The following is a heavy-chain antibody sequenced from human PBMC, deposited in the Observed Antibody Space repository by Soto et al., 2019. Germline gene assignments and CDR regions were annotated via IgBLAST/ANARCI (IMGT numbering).Heavy chain of an antibody. D-gene: IGHD3-22*01. J-gene: IGHJ4*02. CDR3: AKGRGYYDSSGLDY. CDR2: ISGSGGST. V-gene: IGHV3-23*01. CDR1: GFTFSSYA. Sequence: GGSLRLSCAASGFTFSSYAMSWVRQAPGKGLEWVSAISGSGGSTYYADSVKGRFTISRDNSQNTLYVQMNSLRAEDTAVYYCAKGRGYYDSSGLDYWGQGTLVTAPQ.